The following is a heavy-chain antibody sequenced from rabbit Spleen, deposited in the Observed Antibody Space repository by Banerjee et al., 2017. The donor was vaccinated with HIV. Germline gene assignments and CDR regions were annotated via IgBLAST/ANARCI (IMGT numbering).Heavy chain of an antibody. V-gene: IGHV1S47*01. J-gene: IGHJ4*01. D-gene: IGHD8-1*01. CDR1: GIDFSTYG. CDR3: ARDGAGSSYFNL. Sequence: QEQLTETGGGLVQPGGSLTLSCKASGIDFSTYGVSWVRQAPGKGLEWIGYIDPVFGSTYYANWVNGRFTISSHNAQNTLYLQLNSLTAADTATYFCARDGAGSSYFNLWGQGTLVTVS. CDR2: IDPVFGST.